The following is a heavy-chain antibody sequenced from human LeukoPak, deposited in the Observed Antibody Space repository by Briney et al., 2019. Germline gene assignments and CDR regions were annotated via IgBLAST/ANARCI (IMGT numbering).Heavy chain of an antibody. CDR2: ISNDGSNK. CDR1: GFTFSNYG. V-gene: IGHV3-30*18. Sequence: GGSLTLSCAASGFTFSNYGMHWVRQAPGKGLERVALISNDGSNKYYEDSVKARFTISRDNSKNTLYLQMNSLRAEDTAVYYCAKDYAVGADHPDAFDIWGQGTMVTVSS. J-gene: IGHJ3*02. D-gene: IGHD1-26*01. CDR3: AKDYAVGADHPDAFDI.